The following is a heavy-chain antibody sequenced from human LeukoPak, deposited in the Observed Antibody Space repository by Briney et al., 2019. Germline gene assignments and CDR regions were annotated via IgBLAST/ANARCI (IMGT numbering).Heavy chain of an antibody. D-gene: IGHD5-18*01. Sequence: PGGSLRLSCAASGFTFSSYAMSWVRQAPGKGLECVSVIHSNDDTYYAASVRGRFTISRDSSNHMLYLQMNSLRVEDTAVYYCTRGHAAMGEYWGQGTLVTVSS. CDR3: TRGHAAMGEY. J-gene: IGHJ4*02. CDR1: GFTFSSYA. CDR2: IHSNDDT. V-gene: IGHV3-23*05.